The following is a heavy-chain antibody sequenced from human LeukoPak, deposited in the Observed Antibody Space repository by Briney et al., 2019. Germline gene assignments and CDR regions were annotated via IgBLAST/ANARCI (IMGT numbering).Heavy chain of an antibody. CDR3: ASGFWLDY. J-gene: IGHJ4*02. CDR1: GGSFSGYY. Sequence: SETLSLTRAVYGGSFSGYYWSWIRQPPGKGLEWIGEINHSGSTNYNPSLKSRVTISADTSKNQFSLKLSSVTAADTAVYYCASGFWLDYWGQGTLVTVSS. V-gene: IGHV4-34*01. CDR2: INHSGST.